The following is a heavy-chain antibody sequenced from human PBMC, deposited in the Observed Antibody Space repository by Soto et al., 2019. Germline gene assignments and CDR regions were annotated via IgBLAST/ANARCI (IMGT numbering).Heavy chain of an antibody. V-gene: IGHV1-18*01. CDR2: ISAYNGNT. Sequence: QVQLVQSGAEVKKPGASVKVSCKASGYTFTSYGISWVRQAPGQGLEWMGWISAYNGNTNYAQKLQGRVTMTTDTSTSTADMELRSLRSDDTAVYYCARDQEYQLLSSSYWFDPWGQGTLVTVSS. CDR1: GYTFTSYG. J-gene: IGHJ5*02. CDR3: ARDQEYQLLSSSYWFDP. D-gene: IGHD2-2*01.